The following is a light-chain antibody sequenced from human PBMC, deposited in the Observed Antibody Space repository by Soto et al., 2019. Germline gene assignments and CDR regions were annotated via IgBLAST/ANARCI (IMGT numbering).Light chain of an antibody. CDR3: QSYDSSLSAL. Sequence: QSVLTQPPSVSGAPGQRVTISCTGSSSNIGAGYDVHWYQQLPGTAPKLLIYGNSNRPSGVPDRFSGSKSGTSASLDITGLQADDSADYYCQSYDSSLSALFGVGTKVTVL. CDR2: GNS. CDR1: SSNIGAGYD. J-gene: IGLJ3*02. V-gene: IGLV1-40*01.